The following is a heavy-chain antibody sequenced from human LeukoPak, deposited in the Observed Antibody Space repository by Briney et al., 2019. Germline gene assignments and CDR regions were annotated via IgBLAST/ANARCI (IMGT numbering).Heavy chain of an antibody. Sequence: GGSLRLSCAASGFTFDDYAMHWVRQAPGKGPEWVSYVTANGGGTYYADSVKGRFVISRDNSKNSLYLQMNILRPGDTALYYCAKILNPHAFDIWGQGTMVTVSS. V-gene: IGHV3-43*02. CDR1: GFTFDDYA. D-gene: IGHD1-14*01. J-gene: IGHJ3*02. CDR3: AKILNPHAFDI. CDR2: VTANGGGT.